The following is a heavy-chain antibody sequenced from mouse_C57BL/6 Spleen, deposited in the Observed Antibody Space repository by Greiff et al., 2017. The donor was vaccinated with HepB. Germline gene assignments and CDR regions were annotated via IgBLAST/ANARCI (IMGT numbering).Heavy chain of an antibody. CDR1: GYTFTDYY. J-gene: IGHJ2*01. D-gene: IGHD1-1*01. V-gene: IGHV1-19*01. CDR2: INPYNGGT. Sequence: VQLQQSGPVLVKPGASVKMSCKASGYTFTDYYMNWVKQSHGKSLEWIGVINPYNGGTSYNQKFKGKATLTVDKSSSTAYMELNSLTSEDSAVYYCARWGITTVVAPFAYWGQGTTLTVSA. CDR3: ARWGITTVVAPFAY.